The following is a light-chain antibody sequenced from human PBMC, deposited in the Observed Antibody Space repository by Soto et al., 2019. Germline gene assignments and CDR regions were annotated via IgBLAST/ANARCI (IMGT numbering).Light chain of an antibody. CDR1: SGHSTYT. CDR3: QTWGTGYAV. Sequence: QPLLTQSPSASASLGASVKLTCTLSSGHSTYTIAWHQQQPEKGPRYLMNINSDGSHTKGDGIPDRFSGSSSGAERYLTISSLQYEDEADYYCQTWGTGYAVFGGGTQLTVL. V-gene: IGLV4-69*01. J-gene: IGLJ7*01. CDR2: INSDGSH.